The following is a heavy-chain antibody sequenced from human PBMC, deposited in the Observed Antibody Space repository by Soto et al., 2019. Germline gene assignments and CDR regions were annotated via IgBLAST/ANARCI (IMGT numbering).Heavy chain of an antibody. Sequence: GGSLRLSCAASGFTFSSYAMNWIRQAPGKGLEWVSVISGSGGSTYYADSVKGRFTISRDNSKNTLYLQMNSLRAEDTAVYYCASRSSGWYFDYWGQGTLVTVSS. CDR2: ISGSGGST. V-gene: IGHV3-23*01. D-gene: IGHD6-19*01. CDR1: GFTFSSYA. J-gene: IGHJ4*02. CDR3: ASRSSGWYFDY.